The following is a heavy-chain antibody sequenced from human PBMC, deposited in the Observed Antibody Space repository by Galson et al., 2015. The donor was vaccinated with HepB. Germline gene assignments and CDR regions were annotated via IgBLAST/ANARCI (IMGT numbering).Heavy chain of an antibody. J-gene: IGHJ6*03. CDR3: ARVSWDCSGGSCYDPNYYYYYYMDV. Sequence: CAISGDSVSSNSAAWNWIRQSPSRGLEWLGRTYYRSKWYNDYAVSVKSRITINPDTSKNQFSLQLNSVTPEDTAVYYCARVSWDCSGGSCYDPNYYYYYYMDVWGKGTTVTVSS. CDR1: GDSVSSNSAA. V-gene: IGHV6-1*01. D-gene: IGHD2-15*01. CDR2: TYYRSKWYN.